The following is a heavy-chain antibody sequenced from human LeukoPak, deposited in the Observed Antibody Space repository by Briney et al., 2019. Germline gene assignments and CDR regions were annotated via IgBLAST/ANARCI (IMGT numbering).Heavy chain of an antibody. CDR1: GSTVSSNY. D-gene: IGHD3-10*01. CDR2: IYSGGST. Sequence: GGSLRLSCAASGSTVSSNYMSWVRQAPGKGLEWVSVIYSGGSTYYADSVKGRLTISRDNSKNTLYLQMNSLRAEDTAVYYCAAEGSSFSSKQDYWGQGTLVTVSS. V-gene: IGHV3-66*01. CDR3: AAEGSSFSSKQDY. J-gene: IGHJ4*02.